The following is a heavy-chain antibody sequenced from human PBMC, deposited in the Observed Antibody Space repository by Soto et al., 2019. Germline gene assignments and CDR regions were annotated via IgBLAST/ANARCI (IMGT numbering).Heavy chain of an antibody. CDR2: INHIGTT. CDR3: ARGRRWGQSVKGLDS. D-gene: IGHD3-16*01. V-gene: IGHV4-34*01. Sequence: SETLSLTCAVSGGSFSGYYWTWIRQVPGKGLEWIGEINHIGTTSYNPSLKSRVSVSVDTSKNQFSLRLTSLTAADTGLYYCARGRRWGQSVKGLDSWGQGTRVTVSS. CDR1: GGSFSGYY. J-gene: IGHJ4*02.